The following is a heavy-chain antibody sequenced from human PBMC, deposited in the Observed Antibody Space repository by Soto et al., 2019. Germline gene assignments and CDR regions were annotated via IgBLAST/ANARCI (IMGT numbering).Heavy chain of an antibody. CDR3: ARKEYYYDSSGYYYDY. Sequence: SSETLSLTCAVYGGSFSGYYWSWIRQPPGKGLEWIGEINHSGSTNYNPSLKSRVTISVDTSKNQFSLKLSSVTAADTAVYYCARKEYYYDSSGYYYDYWGQGTLVTVSS. CDR1: GGSFSGYY. J-gene: IGHJ4*02. D-gene: IGHD3-22*01. V-gene: IGHV4-34*01. CDR2: INHSGST.